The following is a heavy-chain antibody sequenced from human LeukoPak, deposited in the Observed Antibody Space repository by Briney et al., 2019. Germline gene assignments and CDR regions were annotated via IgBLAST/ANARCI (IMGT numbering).Heavy chain of an antibody. D-gene: IGHD3-22*01. Sequence: ASVKVSCKASGYTFTGYYMHWMRQAPGQGIEWMGWINPNSGATNCAQKFQGRVTMTRDTSISTAYMELSRLRSDDTAVYYCARETARDGYWGRRVWYFDLWGRGTLVTVSS. V-gene: IGHV1-2*02. CDR1: GYTFTGYY. CDR3: ARETARDGYWGRRVWYFDL. J-gene: IGHJ2*01. CDR2: INPNSGAT.